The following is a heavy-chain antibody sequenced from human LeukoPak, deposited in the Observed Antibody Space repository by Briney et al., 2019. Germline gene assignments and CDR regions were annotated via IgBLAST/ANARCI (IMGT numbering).Heavy chain of an antibody. J-gene: IGHJ4*02. CDR2: ISGSSENT. D-gene: IGHD5-12*01. Sequence: ASVKVSCKASGYTFTNYGISWVRQAPGQGLEWMGWISGSSENTNSAQKFQGRVTMTTDTSTSTAYMELRNLRSDDTATYYCARVGRTKVATMAYWGQGTLVTVSS. CDR1: GYTFTNYG. V-gene: IGHV1-18*01. CDR3: ARVGRTKVATMAY.